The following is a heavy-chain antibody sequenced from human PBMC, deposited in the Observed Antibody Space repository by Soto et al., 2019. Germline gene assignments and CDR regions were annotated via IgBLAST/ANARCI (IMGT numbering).Heavy chain of an antibody. CDR1: GDSVTSYF. Sequence: SETLSLTCTVSGDSVTSYFWSWIRRPPGKGLEWIGYIYYTGGGIYNPSLRSRVAMSVDTSKSQISLKLNSVTAADTAIYYCARDPAGDYGFWGRGILVTVSS. CDR3: ARDPAGDYGF. CDR2: IYYTGGG. V-gene: IGHV4-59*02. D-gene: IGHD3-16*01. J-gene: IGHJ4*02.